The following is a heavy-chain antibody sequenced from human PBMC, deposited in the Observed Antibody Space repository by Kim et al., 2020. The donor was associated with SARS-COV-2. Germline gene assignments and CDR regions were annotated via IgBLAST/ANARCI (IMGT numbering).Heavy chain of an antibody. V-gene: IGHV4-59*01. Sequence: SETLSLTCTVSGGSISSYYWSWIRQPPGKGLEWIGYIYYSGSTNYNPSLKRRVTISVDTSKNQFSLRLSSVTAADTAVYYCASATYYCDSSPLGWGQGTLVTVSS. CDR3: ASATYYCDSSPLG. CDR1: GGSISSYY. CDR2: IYYSGST. J-gene: IGHJ4*02. D-gene: IGHD3-22*01.